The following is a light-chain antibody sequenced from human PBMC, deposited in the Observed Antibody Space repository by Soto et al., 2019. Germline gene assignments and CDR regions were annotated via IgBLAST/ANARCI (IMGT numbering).Light chain of an antibody. CDR2: DAS. J-gene: IGKJ3*01. V-gene: IGKV1-33*01. CDR3: QQYDNLPPLFT. Sequence: DIQMTQSPSSLSASVGARVTITCQASQDISNYLNWYQQKPGKAPKLLIYDASNLETGVPSMFSGSGSGTDFTFTISSRQPDDIATYDCQQYDNLPPLFTFGPGTKVDIK. CDR1: QDISNY.